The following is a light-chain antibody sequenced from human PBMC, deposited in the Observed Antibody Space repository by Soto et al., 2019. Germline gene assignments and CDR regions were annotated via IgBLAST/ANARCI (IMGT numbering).Light chain of an antibody. CDR2: KSS. V-gene: IGKV1-5*03. J-gene: IGKJ1*01. CDR1: QSISSW. CDR3: QQYTSFSWT. Sequence: DIPMTQSPATLSASVGDRVTIPCRASQSISSWLAWYQQKPGKAPKLLIYKSSTLQSGVPSRFSGSRSGTEFTLTISSLQTDDFATYYCQQYTSFSWTFGQGTKVDIK.